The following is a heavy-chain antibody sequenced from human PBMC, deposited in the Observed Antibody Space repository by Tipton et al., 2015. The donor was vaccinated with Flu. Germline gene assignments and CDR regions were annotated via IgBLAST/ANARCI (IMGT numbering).Heavy chain of an antibody. CDR2: IYHSGST. CDR1: GGSIGSDNW. J-gene: IGHJ4*02. CDR3: ARKNSGSWEPSPFDH. Sequence: QVQLVQSGAEVKPSGTLSLTCAVSGGSIGSDNWWSWVRQTPGKGPEWIGEIYHSGSTNYNPSLKGRVTISIDNSKNQFSLYLSYVVAADTAVYYCARKNSGSWEPSPFDHWGQGALVTVSS. D-gene: IGHD6-13*01. V-gene: IGHV4-4*02.